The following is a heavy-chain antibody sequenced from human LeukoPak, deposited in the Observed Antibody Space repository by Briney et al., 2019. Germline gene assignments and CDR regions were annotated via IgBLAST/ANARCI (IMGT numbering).Heavy chain of an antibody. CDR2: ISWNSGSI. CDR1: GFTFDDYA. CDR3: AKDVVWYCTSTNCSSPGY. J-gene: IGHJ4*02. Sequence: GGSLRLSCAASGFTFDDYAMHWVRQAPGKGLEWVSGISWNSGSIGYADSVKGRFTISRDNSKNTLYLQMNSLRAEDTAVYYCAKDVVWYCTSTNCSSPGYWGQGTLVTVSS. V-gene: IGHV3-9*01. D-gene: IGHD2-2*01.